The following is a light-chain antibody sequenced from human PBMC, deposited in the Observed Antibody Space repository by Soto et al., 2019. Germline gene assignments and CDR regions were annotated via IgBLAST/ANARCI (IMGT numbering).Light chain of an antibody. CDR2: HVS. CDR3: CTDAGTYKV. J-gene: IGLJ1*01. CDR1: SSDVGAYNY. V-gene: IGLV2-11*01. Sequence: QSALTQPRSVSGSPGQSVTISCTGTSSDVGAYNYVSWYQQHPGKAPKLMIYHVSKRPSGVPDRFSGSKSGNAASLTISGLQAEDEADYYCCTDAGTYKVFGPGTKLTVL.